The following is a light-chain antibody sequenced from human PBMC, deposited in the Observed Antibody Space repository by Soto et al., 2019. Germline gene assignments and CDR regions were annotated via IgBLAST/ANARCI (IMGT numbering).Light chain of an antibody. CDR3: QQYGSSPPYT. Sequence: EIVLTQSPGTLSLSPGERATLSCRASQSVSSSYLAWYQQKPGQAPRLLTYGASSRAPGIPDRFSGSGSGTDFTLTISRLEPEDFAVYYCQQYGSSPPYTFGQGTKLEIK. J-gene: IGKJ2*01. CDR2: GAS. CDR1: QSVSSSY. V-gene: IGKV3-20*01.